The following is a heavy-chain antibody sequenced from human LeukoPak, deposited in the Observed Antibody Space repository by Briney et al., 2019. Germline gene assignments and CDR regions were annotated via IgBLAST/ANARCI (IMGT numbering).Heavy chain of an antibody. Sequence: ASVKVFCKASGYTFTSYDINWVRQATGQGLEWMGWMNPNSGNTGYAQKFQGRVTITRNTSISTAYMELSSLRSEDTAVYYCARGPYYYYMDVWGKGTTVTVSS. CDR2: MNPNSGNT. V-gene: IGHV1-8*03. J-gene: IGHJ6*03. CDR3: ARGPYYYYMDV. CDR1: GYTFTSYD.